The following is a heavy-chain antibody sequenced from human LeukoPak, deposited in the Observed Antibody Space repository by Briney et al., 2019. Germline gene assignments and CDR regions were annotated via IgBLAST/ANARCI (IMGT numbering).Heavy chain of an antibody. CDR2: IYYSGST. D-gene: IGHD5-24*01. CDR3: ARRRDGYNWDYFDY. CDR1: GGSISSYY. Sequence: SETLSLTCTVSGGSISSYYWSWIRQPPGKGLEWIGDIYYSGSTNYNPSLKSRVTISVDTSKNQFSLKLSSVTAADTAVYYCARRRDGYNWDYFDYWGQGTLVTVSS. V-gene: IGHV4-59*08. J-gene: IGHJ4*02.